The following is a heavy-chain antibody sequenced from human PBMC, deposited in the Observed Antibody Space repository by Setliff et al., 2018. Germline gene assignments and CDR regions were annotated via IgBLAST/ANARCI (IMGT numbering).Heavy chain of an antibody. CDR3: ARHALSFDSAWDV. Sequence: SETLSLTCSVSGASITSFYWSWIRQPPGKGLEWIAYIHNNGRIKYNPALKSRVTISLDTSKNQFSLNLNSATAADTAVYYCARHALSFDSAWDVWGKGTTVTVSS. J-gene: IGHJ6*04. V-gene: IGHV4-59*08. D-gene: IGHD3-9*01. CDR1: GASITSFY. CDR2: IHNNGRI.